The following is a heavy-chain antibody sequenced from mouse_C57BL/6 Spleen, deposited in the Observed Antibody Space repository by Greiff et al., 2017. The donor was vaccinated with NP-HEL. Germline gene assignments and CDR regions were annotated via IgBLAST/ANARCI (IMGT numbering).Heavy chain of an antibody. D-gene: IGHD2-4*01. V-gene: IGHV5-6*01. Sequence: EVQLQESGGDLVKPGGSLKLSCAASGFTFSSYGMSWVRQTPDKRLEWVATISSGGSYTYYPDSVKGRFTISRDNAKNTLYLQMSSLKSEDTAMYYCARHRDDYDEGGLDYWGQGTTLTVSS. CDR2: ISSGGSYT. CDR3: ARHRDDYDEGGLDY. J-gene: IGHJ2*01. CDR1: GFTFSSYG.